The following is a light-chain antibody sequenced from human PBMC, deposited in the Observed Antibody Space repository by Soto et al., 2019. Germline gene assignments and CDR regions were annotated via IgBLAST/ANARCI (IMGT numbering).Light chain of an antibody. Sequence: QSALTQPASVSGSPGQAITISCTGASSDVGGYDFVSWFQQHPGKAPKLLIYEVSNRPSGVSNRLSGSKSGNTASLTISGLQAEDESDYFCSSYTSSSDFYIFGTGTKVTAL. J-gene: IGLJ1*01. CDR1: SSDVGGYDF. V-gene: IGLV2-14*01. CDR3: SSYTSSSDFYI. CDR2: EVS.